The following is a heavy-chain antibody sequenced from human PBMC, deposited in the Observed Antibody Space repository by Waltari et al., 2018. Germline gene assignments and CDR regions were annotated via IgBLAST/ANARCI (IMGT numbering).Heavy chain of an antibody. J-gene: IGHJ4*02. Sequence: QVQLVQSGAEVKKPGASVKVSCKASGYTFTSYYMHWVRQTPGQGLEWMGIINPSGGSTSYAQKFQGRVTMTRDTSTSTVYMELSSLRSEDTAVYYCARVRGAVAVTNGFDYWGQGTLVTVSS. CDR3: ARVRGAVAVTNGFDY. CDR2: INPSGGST. V-gene: IGHV1-46*01. CDR1: GYTFTSYY. D-gene: IGHD6-19*01.